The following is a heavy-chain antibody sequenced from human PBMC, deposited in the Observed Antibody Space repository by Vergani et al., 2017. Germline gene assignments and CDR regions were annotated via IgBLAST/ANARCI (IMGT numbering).Heavy chain of an antibody. Sequence: QVQLQESGPGLVKPSETLSLTCTVSGGSISSYYWSWIRQPPGKGLEWIGYIYYSGSTNYNPSLKSRVTISVDTSKNQFSLKLSSVTAADTAVYYCARDGLGYCSGGSRYSYPGDYYGMDVWGQGTTVTVSS. V-gene: IGHV4-59*01. CDR3: ARDGLGYCSGGSRYSYPGDYYGMDV. J-gene: IGHJ6*02. CDR1: GGSISSYY. CDR2: IYYSGST. D-gene: IGHD2-15*01.